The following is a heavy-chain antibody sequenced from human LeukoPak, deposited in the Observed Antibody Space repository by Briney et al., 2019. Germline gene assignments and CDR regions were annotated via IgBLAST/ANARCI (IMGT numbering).Heavy chain of an antibody. CDR1: GGSFSGYY. Sequence: SETLSLTCAVYGGSFSGYYWSWIRQPPGKGLEWIGEINHSGSTNYNPSLKSRVTISVDTSKNQFSLSLSSVTAADTAVYYCARGKNVFDPWGQGTLVTVSS. V-gene: IGHV4-34*01. CDR2: INHSGST. CDR3: ARGKNVFDP. J-gene: IGHJ5*02.